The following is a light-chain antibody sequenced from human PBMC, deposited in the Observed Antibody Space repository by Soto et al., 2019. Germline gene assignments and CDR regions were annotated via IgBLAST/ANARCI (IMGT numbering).Light chain of an antibody. CDR2: DVS. Sequence: QSALTQPASVSGSPGQSITISCTGTSSDVGGYNYVSWYQQHPGKAPKLMIYDVSNRPSGVSNRFSGSKSGNTASLTISGLQAEDEDDYYCISYTTSSTLDVVFGGGTKLTVL. J-gene: IGLJ2*01. CDR3: ISYTTSSTLDVV. CDR1: SSDVGGYNY. V-gene: IGLV2-14*01.